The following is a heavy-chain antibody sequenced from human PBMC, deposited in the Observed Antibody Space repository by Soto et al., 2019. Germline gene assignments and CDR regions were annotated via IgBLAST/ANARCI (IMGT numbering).Heavy chain of an antibody. Sequence: GGSLRLSCAASGFTFSSYGMHWVRQAPGKGLEWVAVISYDGSNKYYADSVKGRFTISRDNSKNTLYLQMNSLRAEDTAVYYCAKASITIFGVDSFDYWGQGTLVTVSS. V-gene: IGHV3-30*18. CDR1: GFTFSSYG. D-gene: IGHD3-3*01. CDR2: ISYDGSNK. CDR3: AKASITIFGVDSFDY. J-gene: IGHJ4*02.